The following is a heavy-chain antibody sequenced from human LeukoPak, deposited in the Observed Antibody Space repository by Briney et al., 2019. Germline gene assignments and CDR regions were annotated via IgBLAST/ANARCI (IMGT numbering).Heavy chain of an antibody. J-gene: IGHJ4*02. CDR1: GFSFSSYA. Sequence: GGSLRLSCAASGFSFSSYAMSWVRQAPGKGLEWVSGINGRGDSTVYADSVKGRYTISRDNAKNSLYLQMNSLRAEDTAVYYCARVAVTPSSPIDYWGQGTLVTVSS. CDR2: INGRGDST. V-gene: IGHV3-23*01. CDR3: ARVAVTPSSPIDY. D-gene: IGHD4-23*01.